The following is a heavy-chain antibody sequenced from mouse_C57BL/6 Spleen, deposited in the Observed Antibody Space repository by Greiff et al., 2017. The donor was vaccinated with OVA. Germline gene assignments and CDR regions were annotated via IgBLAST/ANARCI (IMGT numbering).Heavy chain of an antibody. Sequence: VQLQQSGPGLVQPSQSLSITCTVSGFSLTSYGVHWVRQSPGKGLEWLGVIWSGGSTDYNAAFISRLSISKNNSKSQVFFKMNSLQADDTAIYCCARTYGNYDWYFDVWGTGTTVTVSS. CDR3: ARTYGNYDWYFDV. CDR1: GFSLTSYG. D-gene: IGHD2-1*01. V-gene: IGHV2-2*01. CDR2: IWSGGST. J-gene: IGHJ1*03.